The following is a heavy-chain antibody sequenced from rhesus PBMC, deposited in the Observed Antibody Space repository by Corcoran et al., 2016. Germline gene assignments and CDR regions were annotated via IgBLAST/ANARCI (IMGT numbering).Heavy chain of an antibody. Sequence: QVTLKESGPALVKPTQTLTLTCTFSGFSLSTSGMGVVWIRQPPGKALKWLASIYWDDDKYYNTALRSKRTISKDTSKIPVVLTMTNMDPVDTATYYCARIYGSLYGLDSWGQGVVVTVSS. CDR1: GFSLSTSGMG. J-gene: IGHJ6*01. CDR2: IYWDDDK. D-gene: IGHD4-4*01. CDR3: ARIYGSLYGLDS. V-gene: IGHV2S1*01.